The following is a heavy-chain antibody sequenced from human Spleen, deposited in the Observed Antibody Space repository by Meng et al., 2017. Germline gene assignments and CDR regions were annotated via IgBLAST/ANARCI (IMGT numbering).Heavy chain of an antibody. CDR1: GFTFDDYA. Sequence: GESLKISCAASGFTFDDYAMHWVRQAPGKGLEWVSLISWDGGSTYYADSVKGRFTISRDNSKNSLYLQMNSPRAEDTALYYCAKDWYYGSSSWYYYYYGMDVWGQGTTVTVSS. D-gene: IGHD6-13*01. J-gene: IGHJ6*02. CDR2: ISWDGGST. CDR3: AKDWYYGSSSWYYYYYGMDV. V-gene: IGHV3-43D*03.